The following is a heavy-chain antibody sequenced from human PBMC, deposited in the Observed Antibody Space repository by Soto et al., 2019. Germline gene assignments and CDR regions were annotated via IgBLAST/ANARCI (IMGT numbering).Heavy chain of an antibody. D-gene: IGHD2-15*01. V-gene: IGHV4-39*02. CDR1: GGSISSSSYY. CDR2: IDYSGST. Sequence: QLQLQESGPGLVKPSETLSLTCTVSGGSISSSSYYWGWLRQPPGKGLEWIGSIDYSGSTYYNPSRTRLVTLSVDTSKNQFSLKLSSVTAADTAVYYCAREVIVVVPDAFDIWGQGTMVTVSS. CDR3: AREVIVVVPDAFDI. J-gene: IGHJ3*02.